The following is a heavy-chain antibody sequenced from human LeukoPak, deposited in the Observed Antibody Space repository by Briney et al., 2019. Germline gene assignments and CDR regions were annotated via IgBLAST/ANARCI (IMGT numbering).Heavy chain of an antibody. Sequence: ASVKVSCKASGYTCTGYYMHWVRQDPGQGLEWMGWINPNSGGTNYAQKFQGRVTMTRDTFISTAYMELSRLRSDDTAVYYCARKACGSTSCYRNNWFDPWGQGTLVTVSS. CDR1: GYTCTGYY. CDR2: INPNSGGT. V-gene: IGHV1-2*02. D-gene: IGHD2-2*01. J-gene: IGHJ5*02. CDR3: ARKACGSTSCYRNNWFDP.